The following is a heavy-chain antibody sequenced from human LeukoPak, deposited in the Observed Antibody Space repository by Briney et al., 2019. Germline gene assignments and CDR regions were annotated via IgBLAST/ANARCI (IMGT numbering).Heavy chain of an antibody. D-gene: IGHD3-10*01. CDR3: ARVLDYYGSGTYSFDY. J-gene: IGHJ4*02. CDR2: IYHSGST. V-gene: IGHV4-38-2*02. CDR1: GYSITIGYY. Sequence: SETLSLTCTVSGYSITIGYYWGWIRQPPGKGLEWIGSIYHSGSTYYNPSLKSRVTMSVDTSKNQFSLKLNSVTAADTAVYYCARVLDYYGSGTYSFDYWGRGTLVTVSS.